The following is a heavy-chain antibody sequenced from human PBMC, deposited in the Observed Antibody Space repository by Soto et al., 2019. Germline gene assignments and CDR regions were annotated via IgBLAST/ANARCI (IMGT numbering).Heavy chain of an antibody. CDR2: ISFDGSKK. CDR1: GFIFSSYP. D-gene: IGHD3-22*01. V-gene: IGHV3-30-3*01. J-gene: IGHJ3*02. Sequence: GGSLRLSCAASGFIFSSYPIHWVRQAPGKGLKWVAVISFDGSKKYYADYVKGRFTISRDNSKSTLYLQMNSLRPEDTAVYYCASIPYYYDSSGSLIPDIWGQGTMVTVSS. CDR3: ASIPYYYDSSGSLIPDI.